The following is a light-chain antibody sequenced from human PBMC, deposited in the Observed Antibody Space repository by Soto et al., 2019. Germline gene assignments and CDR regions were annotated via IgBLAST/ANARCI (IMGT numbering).Light chain of an antibody. V-gene: IGKV1-5*03. J-gene: IGKJ1*01. CDR2: KAS. CDR3: QQYNTYAT. Sequence: DIQMTQSPSTLSASVGDRVTITCRASQSISTWLAWYQQKPGKAPKLLIYKASSLESGVPSRFSASGSVTEFTLTISSLQPDHFATYYCQQYNTYATYGQGTKVEIK. CDR1: QSISTW.